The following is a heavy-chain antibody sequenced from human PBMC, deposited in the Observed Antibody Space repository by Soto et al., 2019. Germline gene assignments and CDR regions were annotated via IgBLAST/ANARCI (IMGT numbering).Heavy chain of an antibody. V-gene: IGHV1-3*01. J-gene: IGHJ4*02. CDR1: GYTFTSYA. D-gene: IGHD6-6*01. CDR2: INAGNGNT. CDR3: ARARRSIAAQRDTFDY. Sequence: ASVKVSCKASGYTFTSYAMHWVRQAPGQRLEWMGWINAGNGNTKYSQKFQGRVTITRDTSASTAYMELSSPRSEDTAVYYCARARRSIAAQRDTFDYWGQGTLVTVSS.